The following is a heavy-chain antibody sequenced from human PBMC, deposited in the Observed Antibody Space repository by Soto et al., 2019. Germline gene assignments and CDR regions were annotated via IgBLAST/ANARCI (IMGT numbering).Heavy chain of an antibody. D-gene: IGHD3-10*01. CDR1: GFTFSSYG. V-gene: IGHV3-33*01. CDR2: IWYDGSNK. Sequence: QVQLVESGGGVVQPGRSLRLSCAASGFTFSSYGMHWVRQAPGMGLEWVAVIWYDGSNKYYADSVKGRFTISRDNSKNTLYLQINSLRAEDTAVYYCARDSAGITMVRGELYFQPWGQGTLVTVSS. CDR3: ARDSAGITMVRGELYFQP. J-gene: IGHJ1*01.